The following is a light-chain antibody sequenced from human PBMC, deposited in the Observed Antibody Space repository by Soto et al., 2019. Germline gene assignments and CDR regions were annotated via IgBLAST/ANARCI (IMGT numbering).Light chain of an antibody. CDR3: ASYTSTITLV. Sequence: QSVLTQPASVSGSPGQSITISCTGTSSDLGGYTYVSWYQQRPGKAPKLMIYEVSNRPSGVSNRFSGSKSGNTASLTISRLLAEDEADYYCASYTSTITLVFGGGTEVTVL. CDR1: SSDLGGYTY. V-gene: IGLV2-14*01. J-gene: IGLJ3*02. CDR2: EVS.